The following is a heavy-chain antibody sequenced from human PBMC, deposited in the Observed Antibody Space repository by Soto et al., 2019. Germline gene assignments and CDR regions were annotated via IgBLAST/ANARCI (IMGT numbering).Heavy chain of an antibody. V-gene: IGHV3-21*01. CDR1: GFTFSSYS. J-gene: IGHJ6*02. CDR2: ISSSSSYI. CDR3: ARGSVDTAMVRYYYGMDV. Sequence: EVQLVESGGGLVKPGGSLRLSCAASGFTFSSYSMNWVRQAPGKGLEWVSSISSSSSYIYYADSVKGRFTISRDNAKNSLYLQMNSLRAEDTAVYYCARGSVDTAMVRYYYGMDVWGQGTTVTVSS. D-gene: IGHD5-18*01.